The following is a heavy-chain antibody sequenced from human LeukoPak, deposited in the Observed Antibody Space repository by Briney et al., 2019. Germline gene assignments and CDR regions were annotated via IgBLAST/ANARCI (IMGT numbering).Heavy chain of an antibody. J-gene: IGHJ4*02. D-gene: IGHD6-19*01. CDR1: GGSFSGYY. CDR2: INHSGST. CDR3: ARRTSGWYNNFDY. Sequence: SETLSLTCAVYGGSFSGYYWSWIRQPPGKGLEWIGEINHSGSTNYNPSLKSRVTISVDTSKSQFSLRVNSVTAADTAVYYCARRTSGWYNNFDYWGQGTLVTVSS. V-gene: IGHV4-34*01.